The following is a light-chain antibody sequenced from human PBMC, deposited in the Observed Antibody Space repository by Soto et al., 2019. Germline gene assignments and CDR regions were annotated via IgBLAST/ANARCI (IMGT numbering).Light chain of an antibody. CDR3: QQANSYPRT. CDR2: GAS. CDR1: QTVSSW. V-gene: IGKV1-12*01. J-gene: IGKJ4*02. Sequence: IVMTQSRDTLSVTVGDRVTIPCRASQTVSSWLAWYQQKPGQAPRLLIYGASSMDCDAPARFSGSGSVTDFTLTIRSLQPEDFATYYCQQANSYPRTFGGGTKV.